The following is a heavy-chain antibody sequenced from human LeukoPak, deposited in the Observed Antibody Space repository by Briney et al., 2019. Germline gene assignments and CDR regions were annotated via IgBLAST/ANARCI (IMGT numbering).Heavy chain of an antibody. D-gene: IGHD3-3*01. CDR3: ARERYDFWSFDY. CDR2: IYTTGTT. Sequence: SETLSLTCTVSDGSFSSYYWSWIRQPPGKGLEWIGYIYTTGTTSYNPSLKSRVTISLDTSKNQFSLQLSSVTAADTAVYYCARERYDFWSFDYWGQGTLVTFSS. J-gene: IGHJ4*02. CDR1: DGSFSSYY. V-gene: IGHV4-4*09.